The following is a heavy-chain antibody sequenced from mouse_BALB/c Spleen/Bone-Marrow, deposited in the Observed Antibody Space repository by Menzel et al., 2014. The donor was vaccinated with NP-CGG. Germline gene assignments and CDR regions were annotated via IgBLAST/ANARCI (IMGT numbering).Heavy chain of an antibody. J-gene: IGHJ2*01. V-gene: IGHV1-14*01. CDR1: GYTLINYV. CDR2: INPYCDVT. Sequence: EVQLQQSGPELVKPGASVKMSCKASGYTLINYVMHWVKQKPGQGLEWIGYINPYCDVTKYNEKFKGKATLTSDKSSSTAYMELSSLTSEDSAVYYCARGVDFDYWGQGTTLTVSS. CDR3: ARGVDFDY.